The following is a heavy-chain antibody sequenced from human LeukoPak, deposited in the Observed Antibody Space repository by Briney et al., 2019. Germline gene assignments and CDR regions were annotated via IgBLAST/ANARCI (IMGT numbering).Heavy chain of an antibody. CDR3: ARDPHCYGSGYYYYYMDV. Sequence: ASVKVSCKASGYIFTGYYMHWVRQAPGQGLEWMGWINPNSGGTNYAQKFQGRVTMTRDTSISTAYMELSRLRSDETAVYYCARDPHCYGSGYYYYYMDVWGKGTTVTVSS. J-gene: IGHJ6*03. CDR1: GYIFTGYY. CDR2: INPNSGGT. D-gene: IGHD3-10*01. V-gene: IGHV1-2*02.